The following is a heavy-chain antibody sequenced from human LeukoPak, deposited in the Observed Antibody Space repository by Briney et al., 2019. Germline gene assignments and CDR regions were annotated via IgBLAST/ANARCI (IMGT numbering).Heavy chain of an antibody. CDR2: IYHSGST. CDR3: ASTYRAWDY. V-gene: IGHV4-38-2*02. J-gene: IGHJ4*02. CDR1: GYSISSGYY. Sequence: PSETLSLTCTVSGYSISSGYYWGWIRQPPGKGLEWIGSIYHSGSTYYNPSLKSRVTISVDTSKNQFSLKLSSVTAADTAVYYCASTYRAWDYWGQGTLVTVSS.